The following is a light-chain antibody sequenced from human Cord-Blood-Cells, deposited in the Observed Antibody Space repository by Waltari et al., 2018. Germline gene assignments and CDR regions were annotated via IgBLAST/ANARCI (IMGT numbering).Light chain of an antibody. CDR2: GKN. V-gene: IGLV3-19*01. CDR1: SLRSYY. J-gene: IGLJ3*02. CDR3: NSRDSSGNHLV. Sequence: SSELTQDPAVSVALGQTVRITCQGDSLRSYYASWYQQKPGQAPVLVIYGKNNRPSGIPDRFSGSSSGNTASLTITGAQAEDEADYYCNSRDSSGNHLVSVGGTKLTVL.